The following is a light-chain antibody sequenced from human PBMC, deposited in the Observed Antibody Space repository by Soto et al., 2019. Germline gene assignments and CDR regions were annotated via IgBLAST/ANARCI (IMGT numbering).Light chain of an antibody. V-gene: IGLV2-14*03. J-gene: IGLJ2*01. CDR3: SSYTSSSTRVV. Sequence: QSALTQPASVSGSPGQSITISCTGTSSDVGGYNYVSWYQQHPGKATKVMIYDVSNRPSGVSNRFSGSKSGNTASLTISGLQVEDEADYYCSSYTSSSTRVVFGGGTKLTVL. CDR1: SSDVGGYNY. CDR2: DVS.